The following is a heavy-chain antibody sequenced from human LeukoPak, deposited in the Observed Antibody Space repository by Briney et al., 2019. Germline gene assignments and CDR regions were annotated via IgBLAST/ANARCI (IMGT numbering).Heavy chain of an antibody. V-gene: IGHV3-33*01. Sequence: GGSLRLSCAASGFTFGTYGMHWVRQAPGKGLEWVAVIWSDGTNQYYADSVKGRFTISRDNSKNTLYLQMNSLRAEDTAVYYCARAFDRSVYYVDDWGQGTLVTVSS. J-gene: IGHJ4*02. D-gene: IGHD3-22*01. CDR3: ARAFDRSVYYVDD. CDR1: GFTFGTYG. CDR2: IWSDGTNQ.